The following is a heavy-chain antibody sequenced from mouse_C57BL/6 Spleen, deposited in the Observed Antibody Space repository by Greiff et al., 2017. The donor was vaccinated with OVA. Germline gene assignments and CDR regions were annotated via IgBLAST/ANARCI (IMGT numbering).Heavy chain of an antibody. CDR2: INPNNGGT. CDR1: GYTFTDYN. Sequence: EVQLQQSGPELVKPGASVKMSCKASGYTFTDYNMHWVKQSHGKSLEWIGYINPNNGGTSYNQKFKGKATLTVNKSSSTAYMALRSLTSEDSAVYYCARAPPANWDDYWGQGTTLTVSS. J-gene: IGHJ2*01. CDR3: ARAPPANWDDY. D-gene: IGHD4-1*01. V-gene: IGHV1-22*01.